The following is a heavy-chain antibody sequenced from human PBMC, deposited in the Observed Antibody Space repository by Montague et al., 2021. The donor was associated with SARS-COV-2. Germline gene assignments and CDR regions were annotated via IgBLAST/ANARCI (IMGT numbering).Heavy chain of an antibody. J-gene: IGHJ6*02. CDR2: IYYSGST. CDR3: ARDKAEYIVVVPAVPLAYCMDV. Sequence: SETLSLTCTVSGGSISSSSYYWGWIRQPPGKGLEWIGSIYYSGSTYYNPSIKSRVTISVDTSKNQFSLKLSSVTAADTAVYYCARDKAEYIVVVPAVPLAYCMDVWGQGTTVTVSS. CDR1: GGSISSSSYY. D-gene: IGHD2-2*01. V-gene: IGHV4-39*07.